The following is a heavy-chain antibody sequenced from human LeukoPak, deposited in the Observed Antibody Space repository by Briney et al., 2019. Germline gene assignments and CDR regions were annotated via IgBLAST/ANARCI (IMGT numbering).Heavy chain of an antibody. CDR2: ISSSGSTI. CDR3: ARVDWFCYGMDV. Sequence: GGSLRLSCAASGFTFSSYEMNWVRQAPGKGLEWVSYISSSGSTIYYADSVKGRFTISRDNAKNSLYLQMNSLRAEDTAVYYCARVDWFCYGMDVWGQGTTVTVSS. D-gene: IGHD3/OR15-3a*01. CDR1: GFTFSSYE. J-gene: IGHJ6*02. V-gene: IGHV3-48*03.